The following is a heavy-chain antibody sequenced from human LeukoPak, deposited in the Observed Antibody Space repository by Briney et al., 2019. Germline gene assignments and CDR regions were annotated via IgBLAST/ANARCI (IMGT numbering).Heavy chain of an antibody. V-gene: IGHV1-2*04. CDR3: ARDGDDSSGYYADY. D-gene: IGHD3-22*01. J-gene: IGHJ4*02. CDR2: INPNSGGT. CDR1: GYTFTGYY. Sequence: ASVKVSCKASGYTFTGYYMHWVRQAPGRGLEWMGWINPNSGGTNYAQKFQGWVTMTRDTSISTAYMELSRLRSDDTAVYYCARDGDDSSGYYADYWGQGTLVTVSS.